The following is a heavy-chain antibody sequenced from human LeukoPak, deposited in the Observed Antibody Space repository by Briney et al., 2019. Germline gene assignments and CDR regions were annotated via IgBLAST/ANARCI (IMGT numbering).Heavy chain of an antibody. CDR2: INSDVSTT. CDR1: GFIYSDYW. Sequence: GGSLRLSCAASGFIYSDYWMHWLRQAPGEGLVWVSRINSDVSTTTYADSVKGRFTISRDNAKNTLYLQMNSLRAEDTAVYYCGRDLPKSCIDYWGQGTLVTVSS. J-gene: IGHJ4*02. CDR3: GRDLPKSCIDY. V-gene: IGHV3-74*01.